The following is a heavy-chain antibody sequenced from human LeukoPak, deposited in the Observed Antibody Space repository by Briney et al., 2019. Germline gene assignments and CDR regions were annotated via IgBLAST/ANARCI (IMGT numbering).Heavy chain of an antibody. CDR2: IDSGAGNG. V-gene: IGHV1-46*01. J-gene: IGHJ4*02. CDR1: GSTFRNSF. Sequence: ASVKVSCKASGSTFRNSFIYGVREGPGQGHEWMGIIDSGAGNGSYVQKFQGRLTLTRDTSTSTVYMELSSLTADDTALYFGARADGQDFDHWGQGTLVIVAS. CDR3: ARADGQDFDH. D-gene: IGHD4-17*01.